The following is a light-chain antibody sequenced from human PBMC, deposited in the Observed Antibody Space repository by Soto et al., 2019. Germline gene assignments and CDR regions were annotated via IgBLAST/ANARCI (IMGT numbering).Light chain of an antibody. CDR1: QSINNW. Sequence: DIKMTQSPSTLSASVGDRVTITCRASQSINNWLAWYQQKPGKAPKLLIYDASSLESGVPSRFSGSGSGTEFTLTISSLQPDDFATYYCQQYNSYSFGGGTKVEIK. CDR2: DAS. J-gene: IGKJ4*01. CDR3: QQYNSYS. V-gene: IGKV1-5*01.